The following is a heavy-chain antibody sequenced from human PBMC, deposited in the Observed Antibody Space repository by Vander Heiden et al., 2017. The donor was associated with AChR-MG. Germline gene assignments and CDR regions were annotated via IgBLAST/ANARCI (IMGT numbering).Heavy chain of an antibody. Sequence: EVQLLESGGGLVQPGGSLSLSCAASGFTFTTYWMGGVRQAPGKGLEWVANIKQDGSEKYYVDSVKGRFTISRDNAKNSLYLQMNSLRAEDTAVYYCARGPRGRYQLLNYYYGMDVWGQGTTVTVSS. V-gene: IGHV3-7*04. CDR1: GFTFTTYW. J-gene: IGHJ6*02. CDR3: ARGPRGRYQLLNYYYGMDV. CDR2: IKQDGSEK. D-gene: IGHD2-2*01.